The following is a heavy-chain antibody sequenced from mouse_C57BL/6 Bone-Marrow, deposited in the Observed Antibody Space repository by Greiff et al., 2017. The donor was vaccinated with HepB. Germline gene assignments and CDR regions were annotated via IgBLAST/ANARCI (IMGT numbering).Heavy chain of an antibody. J-gene: IGHJ1*03. V-gene: IGHV1-19*01. CDR3: ARGGSSYWYFDV. CDR2: INPYNGGT. Sequence: VQLKQSGPVLVKPGASVKMSCKASGYTFTDYYMNWVKQSHGKSLEWIGVINPYNGGTSYNQKFKGKATLTVDKSSSTAYMELNSLTSEDSAVYYCARGGSSYWYFDVWGTGTTVTVSS. D-gene: IGHD1-1*01. CDR1: GYTFTDYY.